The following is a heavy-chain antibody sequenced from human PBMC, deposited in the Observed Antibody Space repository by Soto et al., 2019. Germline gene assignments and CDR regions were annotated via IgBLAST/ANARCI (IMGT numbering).Heavy chain of an antibody. CDR1: GLHFSDHG. D-gene: IGHD2-21*02. CDR3: VRDNGDLVVVTSSLGHGYDP. Sequence: GGSLRLSCVASGLHFSDHGMHLVRQSPGKGLEWVAGISYGGTYKHYGDSVKGRFAISRDNSMSTMSLQMNNLRLDDSALYYCVRDNGDLVVVTSSLGHGYDPWGRGAVVTVSS. CDR2: ISYGGTYK. V-gene: IGHV3-30*03. J-gene: IGHJ5*02.